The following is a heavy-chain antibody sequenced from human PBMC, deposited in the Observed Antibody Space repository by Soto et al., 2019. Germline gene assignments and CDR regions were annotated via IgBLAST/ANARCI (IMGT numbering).Heavy chain of an antibody. CDR2: INPSGGST. CDR3: ARSGTTRTYYYYYGMDV. D-gene: IGHD1-1*01. J-gene: IGHJ6*02. Sequence: ASVKVSCKASGYTFTSYYMHWVRQAPGQGLEWMGIINPSGGSTSYAQKFQGRVTMTRDTSTSTVYMELSSLRSEDTAVYYCARSGTTRTYYYYYGMDVWGQGTTVTVSS. V-gene: IGHV1-46*01. CDR1: GYTFTSYY.